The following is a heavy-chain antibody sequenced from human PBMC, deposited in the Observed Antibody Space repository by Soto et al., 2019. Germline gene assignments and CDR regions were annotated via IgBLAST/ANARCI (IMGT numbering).Heavy chain of an antibody. J-gene: IGHJ4*02. D-gene: IGHD2-2*01. V-gene: IGHV4-39*01. Sequence: SETLSLTCTVSGGSISSSSYYWGWIRQPPGKGQEWIGSIYYSGSTYYNTSLKSRVTISVDTSKNQFSLKLSSVTAADTAVYYCARRYCSSTSCYVDYFDYWGQGTRVTVSP. CDR1: GGSISSSSYY. CDR2: IYYSGST. CDR3: ARRYCSSTSCYVDYFDY.